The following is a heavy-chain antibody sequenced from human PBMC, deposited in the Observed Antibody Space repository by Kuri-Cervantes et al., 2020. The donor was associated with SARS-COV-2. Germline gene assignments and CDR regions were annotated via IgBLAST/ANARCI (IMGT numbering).Heavy chain of an antibody. CDR3: ARVHPGPEFYYGMDV. CDR1: GDSVSSNTAA. Sequence: LRLSCAISGDSVSSNTAAWNWIRQSPSRGLEWLGRTYYRSKWYNDYAVSVKSRIAINPDTSKNQFSLHLNSVTPEDTAVYYCARVHPGPEFYYGMDVWGRGTTVTVSS. D-gene: IGHD3-10*01. CDR2: TYYRSKWYN. J-gene: IGHJ6*02. V-gene: IGHV6-1*01.